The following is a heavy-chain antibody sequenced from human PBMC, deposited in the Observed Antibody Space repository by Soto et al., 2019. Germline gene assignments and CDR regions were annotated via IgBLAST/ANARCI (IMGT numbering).Heavy chain of an antibody. V-gene: IGHV3-48*03. Sequence: EVQLVESGGGLVQPGGSLRLSCTASGFAFSSYEMNWVRQAPGKGPEWVSYISSTSATIHYVDSAKGRFTISRDNAKNSVYLQMNSLRAEDSAIYYCARAAGIMTRGFHGMDVWGQGTTVTVSS. J-gene: IGHJ6*02. CDR1: GFAFSSYE. CDR2: ISSTSATI. CDR3: ARAAGIMTRGFHGMDV. D-gene: IGHD3-10*01.